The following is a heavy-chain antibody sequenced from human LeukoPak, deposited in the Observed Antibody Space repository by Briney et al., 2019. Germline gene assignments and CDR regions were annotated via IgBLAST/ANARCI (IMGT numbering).Heavy chain of an antibody. J-gene: IGHJ4*02. V-gene: IGHV3-48*01. D-gene: IGHD3-3*01. Sequence: GGSLRLSCAASGFTFSSYEMNWVRQAPGKGLEWVSYISSSSSTIYYADSVKGRFTISRDNAKNSLYLQMNSLRAEDTAVYYCATYVSRFPFDYWGQGTLVTVSS. CDR3: ATYVSRFPFDY. CDR2: ISSSSSTI. CDR1: GFTFSSYE.